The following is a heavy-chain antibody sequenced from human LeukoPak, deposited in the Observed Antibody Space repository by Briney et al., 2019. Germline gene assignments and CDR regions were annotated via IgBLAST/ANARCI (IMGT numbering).Heavy chain of an antibody. CDR2: TWSDGRSE. CDR3: AKARRGSGSYGGLDY. J-gene: IGHJ4*02. Sequence: GESLRLSCVVSGVSLSSHGMHWVRQAPGKGLEWLTFTWSDGRSEYYADSVKGRFTVSRDNSKNTVYLQINSLRVEDTAVYYCAKARRGSGSYGGLDYWGQGTLVTVSS. D-gene: IGHD3-10*01. CDR1: GVSLSSHG. V-gene: IGHV3-30*02.